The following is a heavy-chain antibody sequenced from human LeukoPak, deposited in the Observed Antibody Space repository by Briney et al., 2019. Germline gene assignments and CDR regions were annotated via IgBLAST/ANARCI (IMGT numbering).Heavy chain of an antibody. CDR1: GYSFNTYW. J-gene: IGHJ4*02. CDR2: IYPGDSDV. CDR3: ARHSSHDNLGYHYYY. V-gene: IGHV5-51*01. D-gene: IGHD3-22*01. Sequence: GESLKISCKGSGYSFNTYWIGWVRQKPGKGLESMGIIYPGDSDVRYSPSFQGQVTISVDKSINTAYLQWSSLKASDTAIYYCARHSSHDNLGYHYYYWGQGTLVTVST.